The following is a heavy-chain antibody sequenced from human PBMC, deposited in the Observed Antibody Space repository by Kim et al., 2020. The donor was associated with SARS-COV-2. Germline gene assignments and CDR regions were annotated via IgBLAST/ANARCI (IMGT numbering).Heavy chain of an antibody. J-gene: IGHJ3*02. D-gene: IGHD6-19*01. V-gene: IGHV4-39*02. CDR3: AREGGQEGWLALGRLNAFDI. Sequence: RVTISVDTSKNQFSLKLSSVTAADTAVYYCAREGGQEGWLALGRLNAFDIWGQGTMVTVSS.